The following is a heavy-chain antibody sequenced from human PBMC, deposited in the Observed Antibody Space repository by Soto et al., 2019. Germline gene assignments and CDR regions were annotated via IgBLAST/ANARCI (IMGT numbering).Heavy chain of an antibody. CDR2: INYSGSA. CDR3: ARDRTGTQYFEL. V-gene: IGHV4-59*02. J-gene: IGHJ2*01. D-gene: IGHD1-7*01. CDR1: GCSGVGHD. Sequence: SEILCDRCTVSGCSGVGHDWSWIRQPPGKGLEWIGYINYSGSANYNPSLKSRVTMSVDTSKNQFSLKLSSVTAADTAVFYCARDRTGTQYFELWVRGTLVTVSS.